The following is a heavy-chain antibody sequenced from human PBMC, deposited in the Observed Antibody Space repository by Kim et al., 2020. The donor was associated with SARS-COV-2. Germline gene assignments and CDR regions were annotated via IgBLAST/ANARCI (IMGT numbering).Heavy chain of an antibody. Sequence: SETLSLTCTVSGGSISSSSYYWGWIRQPPGKGLEWIGSIYYSGSTYYNPSLKSRLTISVDTSKNQFSLKLSSVTAADTAVYYCASVGGYSRSFDPWGQGTLVTVSS. J-gene: IGHJ5*02. CDR3: ASVGGYSRSFDP. V-gene: IGHV4-39*01. CDR1: GGSISSSSYY. D-gene: IGHD6-13*01. CDR2: IYYSGST.